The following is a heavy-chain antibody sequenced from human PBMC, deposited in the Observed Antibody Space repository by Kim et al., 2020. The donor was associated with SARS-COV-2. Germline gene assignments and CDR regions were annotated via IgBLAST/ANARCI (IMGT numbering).Heavy chain of an antibody. Sequence: GGSLRLICAASGFTFSDYYMSWIRQAPGKGLEFISYITASGGMTNYADSAKGRFTISRDNAKNLVYLQVNSLRTEDTAVYYCVRGEKWHGYGSFDYWGQG. J-gene: IGHJ4*02. CDR2: ITASGGMT. V-gene: IGHV3-11*01. CDR1: GFTFSDYY. D-gene: IGHD3-10*01. CDR3: VRGEKWHGYGSFDY.